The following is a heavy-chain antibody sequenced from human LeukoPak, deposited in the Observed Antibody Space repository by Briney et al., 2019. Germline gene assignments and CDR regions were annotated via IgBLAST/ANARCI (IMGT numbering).Heavy chain of an antibody. CDR3: ARSIPLWGGYRGDYFDY. Sequence: GGSLRLSCAASGFTFSSYGMHWVRQAPGKGLEWVAVIWYDGSNKYYADSVKGRFTISRDNSKNTLYLQMNSLRAEDTAVYYCARSIPLWGGYRGDYFDYWGQGTLVTVSS. J-gene: IGHJ4*02. D-gene: IGHD3-16*01. V-gene: IGHV3-33*01. CDR1: GFTFSSYG. CDR2: IWYDGSNK.